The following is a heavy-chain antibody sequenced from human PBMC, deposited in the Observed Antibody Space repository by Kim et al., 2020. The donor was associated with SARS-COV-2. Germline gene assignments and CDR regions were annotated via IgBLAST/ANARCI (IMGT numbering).Heavy chain of an antibody. J-gene: IGHJ5*02. Sequence: SVKVSCKASGGTFSSYAISWVRQAPGQGLEWMGGIIPIFGTANYAQKFQGRVTITADESTTAYMELSSLRSEDTAVYYCARLPARIGGANWFDPWGQGT. CDR1: GGTFSSYA. CDR3: ARLPARIGGANWFDP. CDR2: IIPIFGTA. D-gene: IGHD1-26*01. V-gene: IGHV1-69*13.